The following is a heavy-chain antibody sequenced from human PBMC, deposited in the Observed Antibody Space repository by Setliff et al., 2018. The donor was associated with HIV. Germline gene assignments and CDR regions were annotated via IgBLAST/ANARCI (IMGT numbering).Heavy chain of an antibody. V-gene: IGHV1-69*13. CDR2: IIPMFGTT. D-gene: IGHD3-10*01. J-gene: IGHJ4*02. Sequence: SVKVSCKASGGTFSNYGINWVRQAPGQGLEWMGGIIPMFGTTTYAQKLQGRVTITSDESTSTAYMELSSLRSEDTAVYYCARDEEVGLYGSGSYQYWGQGTLVTVSS. CDR3: ARDEEVGLYGSGSYQY. CDR1: GGTFSNYG.